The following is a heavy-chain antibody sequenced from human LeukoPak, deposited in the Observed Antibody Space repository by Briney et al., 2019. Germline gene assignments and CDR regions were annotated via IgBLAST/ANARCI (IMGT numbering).Heavy chain of an antibody. CDR2: INAGNGNT. J-gene: IGHJ4*02. V-gene: IGHV1-3*01. Sequence: ASVKVSCKASGYTFTSYAMHWVRQAPGQRLEWMGWINAGNGNTKYSQKFQGRVTITRDTSASTAYMELSSLRSEDTAVYYCARGHSSSWYGVGIDYWGQGTLVTVSS. CDR1: GYTFTSYA. CDR3: ARGHSSSWYGVGIDY. D-gene: IGHD6-13*01.